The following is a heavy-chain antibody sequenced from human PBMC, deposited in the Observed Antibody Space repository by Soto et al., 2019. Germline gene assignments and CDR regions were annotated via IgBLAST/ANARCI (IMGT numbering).Heavy chain of an antibody. J-gene: IGHJ3*01. Sequence: EVQLVQSGGALVQPGGSLRLSCAASGFTPSRLSMNWVRQAPGKGLEWISYINSAGSIIYYADSVKGRFTISRDNAKNSLYLQMNSLRAEDTAVYYCATGPDFGWLDNPNHALDLWGQGTMVTVSS. V-gene: IGHV3-48*01. CDR3: ATGPDFGWLDNPNHALDL. CDR1: GFTPSRLS. CDR2: INSAGSII. D-gene: IGHD3-9*01.